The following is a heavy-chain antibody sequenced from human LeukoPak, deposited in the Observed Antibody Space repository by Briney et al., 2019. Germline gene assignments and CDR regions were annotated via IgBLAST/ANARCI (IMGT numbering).Heavy chain of an antibody. V-gene: IGHV1-2*06. CDR1: GYTFTVYY. Sequence: ASVKVSCKASGYTFTVYYMHWLRQAPGQGLEWMGRINPNSGGTNYAQKFQGRVTMTRDTSISTAYMELSRLRSDDTAVYYCARDRYGSGIGWFDPWGQGTLVTVSS. J-gene: IGHJ5*02. CDR3: ARDRYGSGIGWFDP. CDR2: INPNSGGT. D-gene: IGHD3-10*01.